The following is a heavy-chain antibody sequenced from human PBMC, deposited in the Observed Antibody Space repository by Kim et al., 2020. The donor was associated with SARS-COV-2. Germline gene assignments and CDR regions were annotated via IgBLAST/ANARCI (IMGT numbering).Heavy chain of an antibody. CDR3: AKGWDILTGLYYGMDV. V-gene: IGHV3-23*01. Sequence: VRCRFTISRDNSKNTLYLQMNSLRAEDTAVYYCAKGWDILTGLYYGMDVWGQGTTVTVSS. J-gene: IGHJ6*02. D-gene: IGHD3-9*01.